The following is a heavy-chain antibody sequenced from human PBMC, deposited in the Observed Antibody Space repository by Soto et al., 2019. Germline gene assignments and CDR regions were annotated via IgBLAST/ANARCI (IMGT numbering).Heavy chain of an antibody. Sequence: QVQLVESGGGVVQPGRSLRLSCAASGFTFSSYAMHWVRQAPGKGLEWVAVISYDGSNKYYADSVKGRFTISRDNSKNTLYLQMNSLIAEDTAVYYCARAEMWSHYFAYWGQGTLVTVSS. V-gene: IGHV3-30-3*01. D-gene: IGHD2-21*01. J-gene: IGHJ4*02. CDR2: ISYDGSNK. CDR3: ARAEMWSHYFAY. CDR1: GFTFSSYA.